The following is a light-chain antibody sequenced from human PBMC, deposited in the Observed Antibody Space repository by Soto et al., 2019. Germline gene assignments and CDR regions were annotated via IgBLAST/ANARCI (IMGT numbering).Light chain of an antibody. CDR3: EKHDKWTPIT. CDR1: QSVSIN. CDR2: GAS. Sequence: EIVLTQSPGTLSLSPGERATLSCRSSQSVSINLAWYQQKFGKANRIIIFGASTRADGVKARLSGSGSGTELNLTISSVQYEDFAVYYCEKHDKWTPITFG. J-gene: IGKJ3*01. V-gene: IGKV3-15*01.